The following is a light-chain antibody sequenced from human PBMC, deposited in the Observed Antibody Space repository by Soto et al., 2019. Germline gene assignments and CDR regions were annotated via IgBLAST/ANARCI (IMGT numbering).Light chain of an antibody. V-gene: IGKV1-27*01. Sequence: DIQMTQSPSSLSASVGDRVTITCRASQDITNYVGWYKQKPGKVPKVLISAASTLQSGVPSRFSGSGSGTDFTLTISSLQPEDVATYYCQKYDSDPWTFGQGTKVEIK. CDR2: AAS. CDR3: QKYDSDPWT. J-gene: IGKJ1*01. CDR1: QDITNY.